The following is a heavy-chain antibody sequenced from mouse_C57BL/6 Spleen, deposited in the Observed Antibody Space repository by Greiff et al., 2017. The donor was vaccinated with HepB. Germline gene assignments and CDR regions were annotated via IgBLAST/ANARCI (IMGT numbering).Heavy chain of an antibody. Sequence: VHVKQSGPELVKPGASVKISCKASGYSFTGYYMNWVKQSPEKSLEWIGEINPSTGGTTYNQKFKAKATLTVDKSSSTAYMQLKSLTSEDSAVYYCARGDDYVHFDYWGQGTTLTVSS. CDR3: ARGDDYVHFDY. J-gene: IGHJ2*01. CDR1: GYSFTGYY. V-gene: IGHV1-42*01. CDR2: INPSTGGT. D-gene: IGHD2-4*01.